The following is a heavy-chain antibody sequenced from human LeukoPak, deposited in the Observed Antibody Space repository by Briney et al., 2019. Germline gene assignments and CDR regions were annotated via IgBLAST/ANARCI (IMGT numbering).Heavy chain of an antibody. Sequence: GGSLRLSCAASAFTVSSNYMSWVRQAPGKGLEWVSVIYSGVSTYYADSVKGRFTISRDNLKNTLYLQMNSLRAEDTAVYYCTRALMIMFGGVIGYFDYWGQGTLVTVSS. CDR2: IYSGVST. D-gene: IGHD3-16*02. V-gene: IGHV3-66*01. CDR1: AFTVSSNY. CDR3: TRALMIMFGGVIGYFDY. J-gene: IGHJ4*02.